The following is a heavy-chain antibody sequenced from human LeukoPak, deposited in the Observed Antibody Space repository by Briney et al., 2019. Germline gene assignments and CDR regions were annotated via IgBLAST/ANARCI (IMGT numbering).Heavy chain of an antibody. CDR3: AKEAENYYDSSGYYGY. Sequence: GSLRLSCAASGFTVSSNYMSWVRQAPGKGLEWVSVIYSGGSTYYADSVKGRFTISRDNSKNTLYLQMNSLRAEDTAVYYCAKEAENYYDSSGYYGYWGQGTLVTVSS. CDR2: IYSGGST. CDR1: GFTVSSNY. V-gene: IGHV3-66*01. J-gene: IGHJ4*02. D-gene: IGHD3-22*01.